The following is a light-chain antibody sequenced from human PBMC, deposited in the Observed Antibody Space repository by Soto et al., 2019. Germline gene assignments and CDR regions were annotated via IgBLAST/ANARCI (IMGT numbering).Light chain of an antibody. CDR3: HTWGTVIHV. CDR1: SGHSSFA. Sequence: QPVLTQSPSASASLGASVKLTCTLSSGHSSFAIAWHQQQPEKGPRYLMKVNSDGSHSKGDGIPDRFSGSSSGAERYLTISSLQSEDEADYYCHTWGTVIHVFGGGTKLTVL. CDR2: VNSDGSH. J-gene: IGLJ3*02. V-gene: IGLV4-69*01.